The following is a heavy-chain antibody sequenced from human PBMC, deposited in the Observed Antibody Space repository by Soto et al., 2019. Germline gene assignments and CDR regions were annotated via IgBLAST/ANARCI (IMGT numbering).Heavy chain of an antibody. CDR2: TTYDGGVK. CDR1: VFSFSSYG. V-gene: IGHV3-30*03. J-gene: IGHJ6*02. Sequence: GGSLRLSCAASVFSFSSYGMELVRLAPGKGLEWVAATTYDGGVKHYVDSVKGRFTISRDNSKNTLYLQMNSLRVEDTATYYCAGGLENPYFYYGIKVWGQGTTVTVSS. CDR3: AGGLENPYFYYGIKV. D-gene: IGHD1-1*01.